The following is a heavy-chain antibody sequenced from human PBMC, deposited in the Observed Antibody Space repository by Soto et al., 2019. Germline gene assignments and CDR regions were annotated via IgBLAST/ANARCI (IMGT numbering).Heavy chain of an antibody. V-gene: IGHV1-69*12. CDR3: ARGGSDYEGSGYYQGHV. Sequence: QVQLVQSGAEVKKPGSSVKVSCKSSGGTFSNYGFSWVRQAPGQGLECMGVIVPIFGAEHPQKFQGRVTITAXXSXNXXFMELRGLRSEETAVYYCARGGSDYEGSGYYQGHVWGQGTTVTVSS. J-gene: IGHJ6*02. CDR1: GGTFSNYG. D-gene: IGHD3-22*01. CDR2: IVPIFGA.